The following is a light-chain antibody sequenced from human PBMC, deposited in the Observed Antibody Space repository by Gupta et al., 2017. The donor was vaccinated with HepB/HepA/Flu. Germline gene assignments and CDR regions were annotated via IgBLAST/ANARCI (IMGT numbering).Light chain of an antibody. CDR2: QAS. V-gene: IGKV1-5*03. CDR3: QYESSSEWT. CDR1: QSISTW. J-gene: IGKJ1*01. Sequence: IHMTQHPSTLSASVGDRATITCRASQSISTWLAWYQQKAGTAPKLMIYQASRVESGVPSRCSGSSXGTXFTLTIXSLQTDDFATYSCQYESSSEWTFGXGTKVEIK.